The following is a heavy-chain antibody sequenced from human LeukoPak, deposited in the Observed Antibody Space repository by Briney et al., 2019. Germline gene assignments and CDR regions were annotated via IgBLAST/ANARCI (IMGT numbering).Heavy chain of an antibody. D-gene: IGHD6-13*01. V-gene: IGHV4-38-2*01. CDR1: GYSISSGYY. CDR2: IYHSGST. Sequence: KPSETLSLTCAVSGYSISSGYYWGWIRPPPGKGLEWIGSIYHSGSTYYNPSLKSRVTISVDTSKNQFSLKLSSVTAADTAVYYCARLGAYSSSWYGSGVMDYWGQGTLVTVSS. J-gene: IGHJ4*02. CDR3: ARLGAYSSSWYGSGVMDY.